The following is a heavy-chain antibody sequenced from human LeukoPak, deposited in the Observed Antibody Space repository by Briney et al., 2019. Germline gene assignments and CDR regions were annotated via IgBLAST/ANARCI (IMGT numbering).Heavy chain of an antibody. CDR3: ARVSNSLDY. Sequence: GGSLRLSWAASGXTVSSNYMSWVRQAPGKGLEWVSVIYSGGSTYYADSVKGRFTISRDNSKNTLYLQMNSLRAADTAVYYCARVSNSLDYWGQGTLVTVSS. CDR2: IYSGGST. CDR1: GXTVSSNY. J-gene: IGHJ4*02. D-gene: IGHD2-21*01. V-gene: IGHV3-66*01.